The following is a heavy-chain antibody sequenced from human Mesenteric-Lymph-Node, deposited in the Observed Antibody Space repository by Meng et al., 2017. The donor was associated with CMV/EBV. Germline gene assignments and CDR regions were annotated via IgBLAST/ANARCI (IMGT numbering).Heavy chain of an antibody. CDR3: AGVPKGGHWYFDL. V-gene: IGHV3-30*02. CDR1: GFTFSSYG. J-gene: IGHJ2*01. D-gene: IGHD2-15*01. CDR2: IRYDGSNK. Sequence: GESLKISCAASGFTFSSYGMHWVRQAPGKGLEWVAFIRYDGSNKYYADSVKGRFTISRDNSKNTLYLQMNSLRAEDTAVYHCAGVPKGGHWYFDLWGRGTLVTVSS.